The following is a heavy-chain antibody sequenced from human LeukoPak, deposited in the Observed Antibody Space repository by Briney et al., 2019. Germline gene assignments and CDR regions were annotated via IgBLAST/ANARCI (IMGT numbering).Heavy chain of an antibody. CDR1: GYTFTSYA. D-gene: IGHD3-22*01. CDR3: ARDDSSGYTNWFDP. Sequence: ASVKVSCKASGYTFTSYAMHWVRQAPGQGLEWMGWINAGNGNTKYSQKFQGRVTITRDTSASTAYMELSSLRSEDTAVYYCARDDSSGYTNWFDPWGQGTLVTVSS. J-gene: IGHJ5*02. CDR2: INAGNGNT. V-gene: IGHV1-3*01.